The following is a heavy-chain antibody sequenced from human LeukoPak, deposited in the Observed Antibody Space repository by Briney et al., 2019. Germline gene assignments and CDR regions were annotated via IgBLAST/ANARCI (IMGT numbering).Heavy chain of an antibody. CDR1: GFTVSSNY. Sequence: GGSLRLSCAASGFTVSSNYMSWVRQAPGKGLEWVSVIYSGGSTYYADSVKGRFTISRDNSKNTLYLQMNSLRAEDTAVYYCAKEGYCTNGVCASFDYWGQGTLVTVSS. J-gene: IGHJ4*02. CDR3: AKEGYCTNGVCASFDY. V-gene: IGHV3-53*05. CDR2: IYSGGST. D-gene: IGHD2-8*01.